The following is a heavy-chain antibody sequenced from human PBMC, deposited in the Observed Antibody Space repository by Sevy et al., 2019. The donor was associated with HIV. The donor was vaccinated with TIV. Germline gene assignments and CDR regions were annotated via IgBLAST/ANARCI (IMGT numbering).Heavy chain of an antibody. D-gene: IGHD6-19*01. CDR1: GFTFSDYY. CDR3: AKDWSSGWPAFDY. CDR2: ISGSGGST. Sequence: GGSLRLSCAASGFTFSDYYMSWIRQAPGKGLEWVSAISGSGGSTYYADSVKGRFTISRDNAKNTLYLQMNSLRAEDTAVYYCAKDWSSGWPAFDYWGQGTLVTVSS. V-gene: IGHV3-23*01. J-gene: IGHJ4*02.